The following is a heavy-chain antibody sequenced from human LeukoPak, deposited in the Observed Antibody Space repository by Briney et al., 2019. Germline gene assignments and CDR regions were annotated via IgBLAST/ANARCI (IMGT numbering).Heavy chain of an antibody. J-gene: IGHJ4*02. Sequence: ASVKVSCKASGYTFTSYGISWVRQAPGQGLEWMGWISAYNGNTNYAQKLQGRVTMTTDTSTSTAYMELRSLRSDDTVVYYCARDGDCYGSGSFLDYWGQGTLVTVSS. CDR2: ISAYNGNT. D-gene: IGHD3-10*01. CDR1: GYTFTSYG. V-gene: IGHV1-18*01. CDR3: ARDGDCYGSGSFLDY.